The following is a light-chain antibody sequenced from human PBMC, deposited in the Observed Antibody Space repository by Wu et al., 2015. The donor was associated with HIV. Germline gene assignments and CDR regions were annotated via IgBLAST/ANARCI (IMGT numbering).Light chain of an antibody. Sequence: DIQMTQSPSTLSASVGDRVTITCRASQSISSYLNWYQRKPGAAPKLLIYAASNLQSGVPSRFSGSGSGTDFTLTISSLQPEDFATYYCQQIYSTPKTFGQGTKVEIK. J-gene: IGKJ1*01. V-gene: IGKV1-39*01. CDR2: AAS. CDR1: QSISSY. CDR3: QQIYSTPKT.